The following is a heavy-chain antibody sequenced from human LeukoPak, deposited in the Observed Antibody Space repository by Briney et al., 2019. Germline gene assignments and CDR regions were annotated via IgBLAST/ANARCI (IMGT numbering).Heavy chain of an antibody. CDR2: TNPNSGGT. J-gene: IGHJ4*02. D-gene: IGHD2-15*01. CDR1: GYTFTGYY. Sequence: ASVKVSCKASGYTFTGYYMHWVRQAPGQGLEWMGRTNPNSGGTNYAQKFQGRVTMTRDTSISTAYMELSRLRSDDTAVYYCARVSRRLGYCSGGSCYFDYWGQGTLVTVSS. CDR3: ARVSRRLGYCSGGSCYFDY. V-gene: IGHV1-2*06.